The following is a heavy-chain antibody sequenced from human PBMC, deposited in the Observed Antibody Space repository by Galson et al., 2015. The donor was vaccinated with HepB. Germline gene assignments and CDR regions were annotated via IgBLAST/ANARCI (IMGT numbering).Heavy chain of an antibody. D-gene: IGHD1-20*01. CDR1: GFTVSSNY. V-gene: IGHV3-53*01. CDR3: ARGRGYNWNDVFQYYYYYGMDV. Sequence: SLRLSCAASGFTVSSNYMSWVRQAPGKGLEWVSLIYTGGRTYYADPVKGRFTISRDNSKNTLYLQMNSLRAEDTAVYYCARGRGYNWNDVFQYYYYYGMDVWGQGTTITVSS. J-gene: IGHJ6*02. CDR2: IYTGGRT.